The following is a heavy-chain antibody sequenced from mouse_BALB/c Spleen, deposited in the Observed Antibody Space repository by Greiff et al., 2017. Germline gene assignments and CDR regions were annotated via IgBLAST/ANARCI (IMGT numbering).Heavy chain of an antibody. CDR3: ARQGYDFPYWYFDV. J-gene: IGHJ1*01. Sequence: EVQGVESGGGLVKPGGSLKLSCAASGFAFSSYDMSWVRQTPEKRLEWVAYISSGGGSTYYPDTVKGRFTISRDNAKNTLYLQMSSLKSEDTAMYYCARQGYDFPYWYFDVWGAGTTVTVSS. CDR2: ISSGGGST. CDR1: GFAFSSYD. D-gene: IGHD2-4*01. V-gene: IGHV5-12-1*01.